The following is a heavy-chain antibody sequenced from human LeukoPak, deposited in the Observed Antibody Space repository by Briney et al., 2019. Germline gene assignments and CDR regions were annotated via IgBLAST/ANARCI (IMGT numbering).Heavy chain of an antibody. J-gene: IGHJ4*02. CDR3: AREAGIPPSTQQWPTSVDY. CDR2: IKQDGSEK. Sequence: GGSLRLSCVASGCTFSSSWMSWGRKAPGKGLEWVANIKQDGSEKYCVNCVNGRFTISRDNAKISLYLQMNSLRAEDTAVYYCAREAGIPPSTQQWPTSVDYWGQGTLVTVSS. CDR1: GCTFSSSW. V-gene: IGHV3-7*05. D-gene: IGHD5-18*01.